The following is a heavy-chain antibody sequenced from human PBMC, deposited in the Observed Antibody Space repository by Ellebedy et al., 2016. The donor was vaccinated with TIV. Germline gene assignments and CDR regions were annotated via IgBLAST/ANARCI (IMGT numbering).Heavy chain of an antibody. V-gene: IGHV3-23*01. Sequence: PSETLSLTCAASGFTFSTYPMTWVRQAPGKGLEWVSIISANGGTTYYADSVKGRFTISRDNSKNTLFLQMNGLRAEDTAVYYCAREVWYPASWGQGTLVTVSS. CDR2: ISANGGTT. D-gene: IGHD6-13*01. J-gene: IGHJ4*02. CDR1: GFTFSTYP. CDR3: AREVWYPAS.